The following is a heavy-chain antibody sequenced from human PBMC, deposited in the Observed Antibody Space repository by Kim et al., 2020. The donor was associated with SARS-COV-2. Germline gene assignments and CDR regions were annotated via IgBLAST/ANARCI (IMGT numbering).Heavy chain of an antibody. CDR3: ARDLPHYYTSGSSVGSDSYYGRDV. Sequence: GGSLRLSCAASGFTFSSYAMHWVRQAPGKGLEWVAVISYDGSNKYYADSVKGRFTISRDNSKNTLYLQMNSLRAEDTAVYYCARDLPHYYTSGSSVGSDSYYGRDVWGLRTTVTVS. J-gene: IGHJ6*02. D-gene: IGHD3-10*01. V-gene: IGHV3-30*04. CDR1: GFTFSSYA. CDR2: ISYDGSNK.